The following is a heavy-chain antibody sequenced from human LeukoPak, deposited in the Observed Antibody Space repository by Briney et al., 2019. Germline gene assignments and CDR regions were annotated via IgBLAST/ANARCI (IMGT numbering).Heavy chain of an antibody. D-gene: IGHD6-19*01. CDR2: ISGSGGST. CDR3: AKGEQWLVLDRFDY. V-gene: IGHV3-23*01. CDR1: GFTFSSYA. J-gene: IGHJ4*02. Sequence: GGSLRLSCAASGFTFSSYAMSWVRQASGKGLEWVSAISGSGGSTYYADSVKGRFTVSRDNSKNTLYLQMNSLRAEDTAVYYCAKGEQWLVLDRFDYWGQGTLVTVSS.